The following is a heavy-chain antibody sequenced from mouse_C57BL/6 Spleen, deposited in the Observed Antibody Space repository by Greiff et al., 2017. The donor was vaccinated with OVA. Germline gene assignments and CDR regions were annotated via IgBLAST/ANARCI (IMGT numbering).Heavy chain of an antibody. Sequence: QVQLKQPGAELVKPGASVKLSCKASGYTFTSYWMQWVKQRPGQGLEWIGEIDPSDSYTNYNHKFKGKATLTVDTSSSTAYMQLSSLTSEDSAVYYCARNRNDWYFDVWGTGTTVTVSS. CDR3: ARNRNDWYFDV. V-gene: IGHV1-50*01. J-gene: IGHJ1*03. D-gene: IGHD2-14*01. CDR2: IDPSDSYT. CDR1: GYTFTSYW.